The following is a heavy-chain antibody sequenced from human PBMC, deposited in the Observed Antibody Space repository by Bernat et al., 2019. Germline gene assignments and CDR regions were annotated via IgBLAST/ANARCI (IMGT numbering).Heavy chain of an antibody. CDR2: IYYSGST. J-gene: IGHJ6*03. V-gene: IGHV4-39*01. Sequence: QVQLQQWGAGLLKPSETLSLTCTVSGGSISSSSYYWGWIRQPPGKGLEWIGSIYYSGSTYYNPSLKSRVTISVDTSKNQFSLKLSSVTAADTAVYYCARHPTLSSGYVYYYYYYMDVWGKGTTVTVSS. D-gene: IGHD5-12*01. CDR3: ARHPTLSSGYVYYYYYYMDV. CDR1: GGSISSSSYY.